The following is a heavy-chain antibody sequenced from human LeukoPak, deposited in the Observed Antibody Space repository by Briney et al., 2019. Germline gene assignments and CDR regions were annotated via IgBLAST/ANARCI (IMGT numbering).Heavy chain of an antibody. CDR1: GGTFSSYA. D-gene: IGHD6-13*01. J-gene: IGHJ6*03. CDR2: IIPIFGTA. V-gene: IGHV1-69*06. CDR3: ARTILTAAGTKGSYYYYMDV. Sequence: ASVKVSCKASGGTFSSYAISWVRQAPGQGLEWMGGIIPIFGTANYAQKFQGRVTITADKATSTAYMELSSLRSEDTAVYYCARTILTAAGTKGSYYYYMDVWGKGTTVTVSS.